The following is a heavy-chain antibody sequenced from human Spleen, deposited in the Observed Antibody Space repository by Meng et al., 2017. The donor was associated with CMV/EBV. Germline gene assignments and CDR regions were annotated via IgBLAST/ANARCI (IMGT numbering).Heavy chain of an antibody. J-gene: IGHJ6*02. Sequence: GGSLRLSCEGSGFTFSGFWMTWVRLPPGKGLEWVACLNQAGNDRYYVDSVKGRFTISRDNAKNSLYLQMNSLSAEDTAVYYCASIGDGYMRADSNGMGVWGQGTTVTVSS. V-gene: IGHV3-7*01. CDR2: LNQAGNDR. D-gene: IGHD5-24*01. CDR1: GFTFSGFW. CDR3: ASIGDGYMRADSNGMGV.